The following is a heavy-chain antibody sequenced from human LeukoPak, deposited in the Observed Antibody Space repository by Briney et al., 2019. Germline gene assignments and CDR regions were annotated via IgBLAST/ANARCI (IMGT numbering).Heavy chain of an antibody. V-gene: IGHV3-23*01. CDR1: GFTFSSYA. CDR2: ISGSGGST. J-gene: IGHJ4*02. Sequence: GGSLRLSCAASGFTFSSYAMSWVRQAPGKGLEWVSAISGSGGSTYYADSVKGRFTTSRDNSKNTLYLQMNSLRAEDTAVYYCARDHRSYYDSSGPSRGLIDYWGQGTLVTVSS. CDR3: ARDHRSYYDSSGPSRGLIDY. D-gene: IGHD3-22*01.